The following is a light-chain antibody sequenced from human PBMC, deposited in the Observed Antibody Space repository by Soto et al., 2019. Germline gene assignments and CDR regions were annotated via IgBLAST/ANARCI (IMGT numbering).Light chain of an antibody. CDR1: QGISNY. CDR2: AAS. V-gene: IGKV1-27*01. J-gene: IGKJ5*01. Sequence: DIQMTQSPSSLSASVGDRVTITCRASQGISNYLAWYQQKPGKVPKLPIYAASTLQSGVPSRFSGSGSGTDFTLTINSLQSEDSAVYYCQQHNQWPITFGQGTRLEI. CDR3: QQHNQWPIT.